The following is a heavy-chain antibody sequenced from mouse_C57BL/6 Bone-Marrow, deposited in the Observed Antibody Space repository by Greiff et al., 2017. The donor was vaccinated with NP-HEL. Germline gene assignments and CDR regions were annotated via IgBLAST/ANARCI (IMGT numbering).Heavy chain of an antibody. D-gene: IGHD2-3*01. CDR1: GYTFTSYW. V-gene: IGHV1-61*01. Sequence: QVQLQQPGAELVRPGSSVKLSCKASGYTFTSYWMDWVKQRPGQGLEWIGNIYPSDSETHYNQKFKDKATLTVDKSSSTAYMQLSSLTSEDSAVYYCARPYDGYYGSYWGKGNLVTVSA. J-gene: IGHJ3*01. CDR2: IYPSDSET. CDR3: ARPYDGYYGSY.